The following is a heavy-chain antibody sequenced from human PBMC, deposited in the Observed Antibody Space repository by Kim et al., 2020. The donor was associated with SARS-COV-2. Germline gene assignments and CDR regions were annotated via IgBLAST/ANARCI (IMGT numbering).Heavy chain of an antibody. CDR3: ARDLIVVAGVKLFDY. Sequence: VKVSCKASGYTFTNYAMHWVRQAPGQRLEWMGWINAGNGDTKYSQKFQGRVTFTRDTSASTAYMELISLRSEDTAVYYCARDLIVVAGVKLFDYWGQG. V-gene: IGHV1-3*01. J-gene: IGHJ4*02. CDR1: GYTFTNYA. D-gene: IGHD6-19*01. CDR2: INAGNGDT.